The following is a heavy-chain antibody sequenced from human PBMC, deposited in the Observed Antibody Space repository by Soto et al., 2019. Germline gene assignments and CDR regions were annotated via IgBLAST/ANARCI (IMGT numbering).Heavy chain of an antibody. CDR1: GLTFSTYS. V-gene: IGHV3-21*01. J-gene: IGHJ6*02. Sequence: PCGSRRLSCAASGLTFSTYSMNWVRQAPGKGREWVSSISSSSSYIYYADSVKGRFTISRDNAKNSLYLQMNSLRAEDTAVYYCARYDSSGYYWPYYYYGMDVWGQGTTVNVSS. CDR3: ARYDSSGYYWPYYYYGMDV. D-gene: IGHD3-22*01. CDR2: ISSSSSYI.